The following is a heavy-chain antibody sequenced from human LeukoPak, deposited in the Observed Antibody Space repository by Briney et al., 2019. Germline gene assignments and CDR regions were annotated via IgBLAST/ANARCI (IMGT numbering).Heavy chain of an antibody. V-gene: IGHV3-30-3*01. J-gene: IGHJ6*02. CDR2: ISYDGSNK. CDR3: ARDLEYYYYGMDV. Sequence: GGSLRLSCAASGFTFSSYAMHWVRQAPGKGLEWVAVISYDGSNKYYVDSVKGRFTISRDNSKNTLYLQMNSLRAEDTAVYYCARDLEYYYYGMDVWGQGTTVTVSS. CDR1: GFTFSSYA.